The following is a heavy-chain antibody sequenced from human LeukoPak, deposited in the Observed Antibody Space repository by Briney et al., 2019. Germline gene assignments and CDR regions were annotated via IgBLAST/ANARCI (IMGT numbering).Heavy chain of an antibody. CDR3: ARDIWEYSSGFDY. V-gene: IGHV1-2*02. J-gene: IGHJ4*02. CDR2: INPNSGGT. Sequence: VASVKVSCKASGYTFTSYGISWVRQAPGQGLEWMGWINPNSGGTNYAQKFQGRVTMTRDTSISTAYMELSRLRSDDTAVYYCARDIWEYSSGFDYWGQGTLVTVSS. D-gene: IGHD6-19*01. CDR1: GYTFTSYG.